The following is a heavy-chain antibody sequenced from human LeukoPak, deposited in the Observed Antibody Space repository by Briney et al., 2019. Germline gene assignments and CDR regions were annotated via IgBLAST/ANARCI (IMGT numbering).Heavy chain of an antibody. CDR3: ARDTYSSGWHYYFDY. J-gene: IGHJ4*02. CDR1: GFTFSSYG. CDR2: IWYDGSNK. D-gene: IGHD6-19*01. Sequence: GGSLRLSCAASGFTFSSYGMHWVRQAPGKRLEWVAVIWYDGSNKYYADSVKGRFTISRDNSKNTLYLQMNSLRAEDTAVYYCARDTYSSGWHYYFDYWGQGTLVTVSS. V-gene: IGHV3-33*01.